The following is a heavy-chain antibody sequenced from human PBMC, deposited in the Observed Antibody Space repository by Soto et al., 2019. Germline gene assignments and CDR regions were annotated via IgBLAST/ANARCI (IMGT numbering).Heavy chain of an antibody. Sequence: QVHLVQDGAEVKKPGTSLKVSCKASGYTFIDFYLHWVREVVGRGPEWVGWFNPNSGGTNFGLKFQCRVIMTSDKASNPAYMELDGRTSDDGAVYYCARPASTRVEADGLDFWGQGTMVTVSS. CDR1: GYTFIDFY. D-gene: IGHD2-2*01. J-gene: IGHJ3*01. V-gene: IGHV1-2*02. CDR3: ARPASTRVEADGLDF. CDR2: FNPNSGGT.